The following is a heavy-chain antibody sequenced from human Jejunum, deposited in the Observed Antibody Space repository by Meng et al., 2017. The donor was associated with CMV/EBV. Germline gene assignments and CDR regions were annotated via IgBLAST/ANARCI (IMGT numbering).Heavy chain of an antibody. CDR1: GFSLSSTGVA. V-gene: IGHV2-5*02. CDR2: IYGDDDK. D-gene: IGHD6-13*01. J-gene: IGHJ4*02. CDR3: AQRHLSSSCSY. Sequence: CTCPGFSLSSTGVAVGWIRQPPGKALEWLVAIYGDDDKRYSPSLRSRLTITKDTSKNQVVLTMTNMDPVDTATYYCAQRHLSSSCSYWGQGTLVTVSS.